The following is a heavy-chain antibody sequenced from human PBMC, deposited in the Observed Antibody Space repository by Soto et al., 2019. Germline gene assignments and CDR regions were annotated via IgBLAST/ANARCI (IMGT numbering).Heavy chain of an antibody. V-gene: IGHV1-69*01. J-gene: IGHJ4*02. CDR3: ARERDGSGSLSYYFDQ. CDR2: IIPIIGTP. Sequence: QLELVQSGAEVMEPGSSVKLSCKASGGSLRNSGINWVRQAPGQGLEWVGGIIPIIGTPNYLQRLQTRVTVTADESTNTAVLELGSRRFDDTAIYYCARERDGSGSLSYYFDQWGQGTLVTVSS. CDR1: GGSLRNSG. D-gene: IGHD3-10*01.